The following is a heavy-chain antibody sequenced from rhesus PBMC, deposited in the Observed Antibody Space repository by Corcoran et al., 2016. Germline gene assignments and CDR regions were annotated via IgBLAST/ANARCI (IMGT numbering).Heavy chain of an antibody. D-gene: IGHD3-3*01. Sequence: LQLQESGPGLVKPSETLSVTCAVAGGSISSSYWSWIRQAPGKGLEWIGYIYGSGSSTNYDPSLKSRVTLSVDTSKNQLSLKLGSVTAADTAVYYCASGDYYFDYWGQGVLVTVSS. V-gene: IGHV4-169*02. CDR2: IYGSGSST. CDR1: GGSISSSY. CDR3: ASGDYYFDY. J-gene: IGHJ4*01.